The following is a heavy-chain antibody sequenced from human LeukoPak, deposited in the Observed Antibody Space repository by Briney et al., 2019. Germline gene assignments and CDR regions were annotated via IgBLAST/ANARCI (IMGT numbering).Heavy chain of an antibody. D-gene: IGHD5-18*01. CDR1: GLTFSSYA. CDR3: ARYGYSHGLDC. Sequence: GGSLRLSCAASGLTFSSYAMSWVRQAPGKGLEWVSAISGSGGSTYYADSVKGRFTISRDNSKNSLYLQMNSLRAEDTAVYYCARYGYSHGLDCWGQGTLVTVSS. J-gene: IGHJ4*02. V-gene: IGHV3-23*01. CDR2: ISGSGGST.